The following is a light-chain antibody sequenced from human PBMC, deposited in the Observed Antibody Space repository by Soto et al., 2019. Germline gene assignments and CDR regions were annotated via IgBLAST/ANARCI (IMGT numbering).Light chain of an antibody. CDR2: GTS. CDR3: QQYGSSLFT. Sequence: EIVLTQSPGTLSLSPEERATLSCRASQSVSSKYLAWYQQKPGQAPRVLIYGTSIRASGVPERFSGGGSGTDFTLTITRLEPEDFEVYYCQQYGSSLFTFGPGTKVDFK. CDR1: QSVSSKY. V-gene: IGKV3-20*01. J-gene: IGKJ3*01.